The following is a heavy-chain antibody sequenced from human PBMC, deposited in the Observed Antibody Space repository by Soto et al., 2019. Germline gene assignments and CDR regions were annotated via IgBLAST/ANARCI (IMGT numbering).Heavy chain of an antibody. CDR2: ISAYSGNT. CDR1: GYTFTSYD. J-gene: IGHJ4*02. D-gene: IGHD3-22*01. CDR3: ARYYDTSGYRRPFDY. V-gene: IGHV1-18*01. Sequence: QVQLVQSGAEVKKPEASVKVSCKASGYTFTSYDINWVRQTPGQGLEWMGWISAYSGNTNYAQKFQGRVTMTTDTSTTTAYMELRSLRSDDTAVYYCARYYDTSGYRRPFDYWGQGTLVTVSS.